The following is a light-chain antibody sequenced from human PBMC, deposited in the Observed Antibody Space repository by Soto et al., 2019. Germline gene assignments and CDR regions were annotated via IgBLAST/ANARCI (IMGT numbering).Light chain of an antibody. V-gene: IGKV1-27*01. Sequence: DIQMTQSPSTLPASVGDRVTITCRASQSISNWLAWYQQKPGTAPKLLIYAASTLQAGVPSRFSGSGTGTDFTLTISSLQPEDVAAYYCQKYNSAPLTFGRGTKVAIK. CDR3: QKYNSAPLT. J-gene: IGKJ4*01. CDR2: AAS. CDR1: QSISNW.